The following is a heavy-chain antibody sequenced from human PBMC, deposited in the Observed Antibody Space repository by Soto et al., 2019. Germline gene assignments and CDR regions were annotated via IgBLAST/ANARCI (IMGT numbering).Heavy chain of an antibody. D-gene: IGHD2-2*01. CDR2: ISGSGGSA. J-gene: IGHJ1*01. CDR3: AKPPICHHYLDI. Sequence: APGKGLEWVSGISGSGGSASYVDSVKGRFTISRDNSKNTLYLQMNNLRAEDTVVYYCAKPPICHHYLDIRGQPTLLSVSS. V-gene: IGHV3-23*01.